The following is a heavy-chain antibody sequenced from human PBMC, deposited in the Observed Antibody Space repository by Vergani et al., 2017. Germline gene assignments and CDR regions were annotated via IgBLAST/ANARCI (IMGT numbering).Heavy chain of an antibody. CDR3: ACSESKYDDFWSGYYSTNHDFDY. CDR1: GGSLSSGGYY. V-gene: IGHV4-31*03. Sequence: QVQLQESGPGLVKPSQTLSLTCTVSGGSLSSGGYYWSWIRQHPGKGLEWIGYIYYSGTTYYNPSLKSRVTISVATSKNQFSLKLSSVTAADTAVYYCACSESKYDDFWSGYYSTNHDFDYWGQGTLVTVSS. D-gene: IGHD3-3*01. CDR2: IYYSGTT. J-gene: IGHJ4*02.